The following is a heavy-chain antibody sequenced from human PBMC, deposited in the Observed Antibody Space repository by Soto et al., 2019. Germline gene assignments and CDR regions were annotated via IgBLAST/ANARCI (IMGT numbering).Heavy chain of an antibody. CDR2: IRSSGSTI. D-gene: IGHD3-16*02. J-gene: IGHJ4*02. V-gene: IGHV3-11*01. Sequence: GGSLRLSCAASGFTFSDYYMSWIRQAPGKGLEWVSYIRSSGSTIYYADSVKGRFTISRDNAKNSLYLQMNSLRAEDTAVYYCARVSGDYDYIWGSYLFDYWGQGTLVTVSS. CDR3: ARVSGDYDYIWGSYLFDY. CDR1: GFTFSDYY.